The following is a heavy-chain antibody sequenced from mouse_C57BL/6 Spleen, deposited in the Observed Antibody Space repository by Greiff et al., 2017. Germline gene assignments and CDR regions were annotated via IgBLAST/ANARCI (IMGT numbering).Heavy chain of an antibody. D-gene: IGHD2-3*01. CDR1: GYTFTSYW. V-gene: IGHV1-61*01. J-gene: IGHJ2*01. CDR3: ARGGYDGYPFDY. CDR2: IYPSDSET. Sequence: QVQLQQPGAELVRPGSSVKLSCKASGYTFTSYWMDWVKQRPGQGLEWIGNIYPSDSETHYNQKFKDKATLTVDKSSSTAYMQLSSLTSEDSAVYYCARGGYDGYPFDYWGQGTTLTVSS.